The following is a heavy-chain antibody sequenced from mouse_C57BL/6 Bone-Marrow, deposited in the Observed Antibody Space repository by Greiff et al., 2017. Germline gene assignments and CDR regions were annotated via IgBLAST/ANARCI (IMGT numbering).Heavy chain of an antibody. CDR2: IYPGDGDT. J-gene: IGHJ2*01. V-gene: IGHV1-82*01. CDR3: AREKDYGNPYYFDD. CDR1: GYAFSSSW. Sequence: QVQLQQSGPELVKPGASVKISCKASGYAFSSSWMNWVKQRPGKGLEWIGRIYPGDGDTNYNGKFKGKATLTADKSSSTAYMQLSSLTSEDSAVYFCAREKDYGNPYYFDDWGQGTTLTVSS. D-gene: IGHD2-1*01.